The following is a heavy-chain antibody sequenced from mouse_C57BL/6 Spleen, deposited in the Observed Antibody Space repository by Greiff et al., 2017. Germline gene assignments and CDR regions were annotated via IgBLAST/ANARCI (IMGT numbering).Heavy chain of an antibody. CDR1: GYTFTSYW. V-gene: IGHV1-50*01. J-gene: IGHJ4*01. Sequence: QVQLKQPGAELVKPGASVKLSCKASGYTFTSYWMQWVKQRPGQGLEWIGEIDPSDSYTNYNQKFKGKAPLTVDTSSSPASMQLSSLTSEDSAVYYCARGRYYSKKDYAMDYWGQGTSVTVSS. CDR3: ARGRYYSKKDYAMDY. D-gene: IGHD2-5*01. CDR2: IDPSDSYT.